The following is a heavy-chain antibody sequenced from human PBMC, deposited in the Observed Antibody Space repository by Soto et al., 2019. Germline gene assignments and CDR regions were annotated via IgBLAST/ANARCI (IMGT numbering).Heavy chain of an antibody. J-gene: IGHJ4*02. CDR3: ATTSNGYYYDSSGLDPFDY. D-gene: IGHD3-22*01. CDR1: GYTLTELS. Sequence: GASVKVSCTVSGYTLTELSMHWVRQAPGKGLEWMGGFDPEDGETIYAQKFQGRVTMTEDTSTDTAYMELSSLRSEDTAVYYCATTSNGYYYDSSGLDPFDYWGQGTLVTVSS. CDR2: FDPEDGET. V-gene: IGHV1-24*01.